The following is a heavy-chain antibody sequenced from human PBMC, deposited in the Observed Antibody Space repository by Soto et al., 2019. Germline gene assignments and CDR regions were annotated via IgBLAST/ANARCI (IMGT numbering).Heavy chain of an antibody. D-gene: IGHD3-10*01. V-gene: IGHV1-3*01. CDR3: ARDLGFGLSDY. Sequence: QVQLVQSGAEVKKPGASVKVSCKASGYTFTSYAMHWVRQAPGQRLEWMGWINAGNGNTKYSQKFQGRVTITRDTSASTAYTELCSLRSEDTAVYSCARDLGFGLSDYWGQGTLVTVSS. CDR1: GYTFTSYA. CDR2: INAGNGNT. J-gene: IGHJ4*02.